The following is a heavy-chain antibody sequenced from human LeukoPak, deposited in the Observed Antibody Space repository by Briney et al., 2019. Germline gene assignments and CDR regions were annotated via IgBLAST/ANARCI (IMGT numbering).Heavy chain of an antibody. Sequence: PSETLSLTCTVSGGSISSYYWSWIRQPAGKGLEWIGRIYTSGSINYNPSLKSRVTMSVDASKNQFSLKLSSVTAADTAVYYCARDLWDCSSTSCYYSWFDPWGQGTLVTVSS. J-gene: IGHJ5*02. CDR3: ARDLWDCSSTSCYYSWFDP. CDR2: IYTSGSI. D-gene: IGHD2-2*01. V-gene: IGHV4-4*07. CDR1: GGSISSYY.